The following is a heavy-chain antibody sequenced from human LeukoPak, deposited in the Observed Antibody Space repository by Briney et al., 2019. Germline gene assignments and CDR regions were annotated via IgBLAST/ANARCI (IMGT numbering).Heavy chain of an antibody. V-gene: IGHV1-46*01. Sequence: ASVKVSCKASGYTFTSYYMHWVRQAPGQGLEWMGIINPSGGSTSYAQKFQGRVTMTSDTSTSTVHMELSSLRSEDTAVYYCARDRWLQSAGGYYYGMDVWGQGTTVTVSS. CDR2: INPSGGST. CDR3: ARDRWLQSAGGYYYGMDV. D-gene: IGHD5-24*01. CDR1: GYTFTSYY. J-gene: IGHJ6*02.